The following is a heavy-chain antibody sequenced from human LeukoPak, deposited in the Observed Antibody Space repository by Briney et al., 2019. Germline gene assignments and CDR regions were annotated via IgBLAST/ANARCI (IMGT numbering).Heavy chain of an antibody. CDR3: AKGGSGYFLDL. Sequence: GGSLRLSCAASGFIFNNYGLIWVRQAPGKGLEWVSAISNDGGGTTYADFVKGRFTISRDNSKNTLFLQMNSLRAEDTALYYCAKGGSGYFLDLWGQGTLATVSS. CDR1: GFIFNNYG. V-gene: IGHV3-23*01. J-gene: IGHJ5*02. D-gene: IGHD3-22*01. CDR2: ISNDGGGT.